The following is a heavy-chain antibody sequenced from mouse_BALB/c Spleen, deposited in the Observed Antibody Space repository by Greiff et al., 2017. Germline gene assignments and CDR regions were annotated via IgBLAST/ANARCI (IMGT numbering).Heavy chain of an antibody. Sequence: EVHLVESGGGLVQPGGSRKLSCAASGFTFSSFGMHWVRQAPEKGLEWVAYISSGSSTIYYADTVKGRFTISRDNPKNTLFLQMTSLRSEDTAMYYCARSGVTTRYYAMDYWGQGTSVTVSS. D-gene: IGHD2-12*01. CDR3: ARSGVTTRYYAMDY. V-gene: IGHV5-17*02. J-gene: IGHJ4*01. CDR1: GFTFSSFG. CDR2: ISSGSSTI.